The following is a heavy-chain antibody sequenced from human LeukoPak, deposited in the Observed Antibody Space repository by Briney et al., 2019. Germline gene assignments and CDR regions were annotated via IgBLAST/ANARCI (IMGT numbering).Heavy chain of an antibody. D-gene: IGHD6-13*01. Sequence: PSETLSLTCTVSGYSISRGYYWGWIRQPPGKGLEWIGSIYHSGSTIYNPSLKSRVTMSVDTSKNQFSLKLSSLTAADTAVYYCARDAPYSNDAFDIWGQGTMVTVSS. CDR1: GYSISRGYY. V-gene: IGHV4-38-2*02. J-gene: IGHJ3*02. CDR3: ARDAPYSNDAFDI. CDR2: IYHSGST.